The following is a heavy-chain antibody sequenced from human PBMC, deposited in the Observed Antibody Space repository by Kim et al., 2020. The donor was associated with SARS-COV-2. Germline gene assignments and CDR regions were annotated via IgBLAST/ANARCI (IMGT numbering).Heavy chain of an antibody. D-gene: IGHD3-9*01. Sequence: SETLSLTCTVSGGSISSSSYYWGWIRQPPGKGLEWIGSIYYSGSTYYNPSLKSRVTISVDTSKNQFSLKLSSVTAADTAVYYCARDGMDYDILTGLSRPRGSDYWGQGTLVTVSS. CDR2: IYYSGST. CDR3: ARDGMDYDILTGLSRPRGSDY. CDR1: GGSISSSSYY. J-gene: IGHJ4*02. V-gene: IGHV4-39*07.